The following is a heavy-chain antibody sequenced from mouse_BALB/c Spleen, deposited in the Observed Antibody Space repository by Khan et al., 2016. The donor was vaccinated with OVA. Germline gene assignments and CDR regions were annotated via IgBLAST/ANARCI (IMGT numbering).Heavy chain of an antibody. J-gene: IGHJ4*01. Sequence: EVELVESGGGLVKPGGSLKVSCAVSGFTLSRYAMSWVRQTPEKRLEWVATISSGGTYTYYPDSVKGRFTISRDNAENTLYLQMSSLRSEDTAMYYCARSDGYDGRGAMDYWGQGTSVTVSS. CDR1: GFTLSRYA. V-gene: IGHV5-9-3*01. D-gene: IGHD2-2*01. CDR3: ARSDGYDGRGAMDY. CDR2: ISSGGTYT.